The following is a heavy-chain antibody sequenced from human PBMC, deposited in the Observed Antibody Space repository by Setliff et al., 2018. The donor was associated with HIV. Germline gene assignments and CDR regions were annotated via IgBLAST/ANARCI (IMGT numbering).Heavy chain of an antibody. CDR1: GFTFSSYS. CDR2: ISATGTI. Sequence: GGSLRLSCAASGFTFSSYSMNWVRQTPGKGLEWISYISATGTIKYADSVKGRFTISRDNAKNTLYLQMNSLRAEDTGVYYCARLWCYDYVWGSYRPVDYWGRGTLVTVSS. D-gene: IGHD3-16*02. J-gene: IGHJ4*02. V-gene: IGHV3-48*01. CDR3: ARLWCYDYVWGSYRPVDY.